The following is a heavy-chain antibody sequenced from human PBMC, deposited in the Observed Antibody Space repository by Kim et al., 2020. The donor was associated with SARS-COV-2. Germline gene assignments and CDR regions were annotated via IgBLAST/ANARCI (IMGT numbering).Heavy chain of an antibody. V-gene: IGHV7-4-1*02. CDR1: GYTFTTYA. CDR3: ARDLAGPWIQNREMGY. Sequence: ASVKVSCKASGYTFTTYAMNWVRQAPGQGLEWMGWINTNTGNPTYAQGFIGRFVFSLDTSVSTAYLQISSLRSEDTAVYYCARDLAGPWIQNREMGYWGQGTLVTVSS. D-gene: IGHD5-18*01. J-gene: IGHJ4*02. CDR2: INTNTGNP.